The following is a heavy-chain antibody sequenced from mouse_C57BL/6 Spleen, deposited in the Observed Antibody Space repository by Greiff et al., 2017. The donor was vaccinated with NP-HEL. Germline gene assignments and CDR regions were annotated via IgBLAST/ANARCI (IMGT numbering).Heavy chain of an antibody. CDR2: IDPEDGDT. Sequence: EVKLMESGAELVRPGASVKLSCTASGFNIKDYYMHWVKQRPEQGLEWIGRIDPEDGDTEYAPKFQGKATMTADTSSNTAYLQLSSLTSEDTAVYYCTSITTVVAPYYAMDYWGQGTSVTVSS. J-gene: IGHJ4*01. CDR1: GFNIKDYY. D-gene: IGHD1-1*01. CDR3: TSITTVVAPYYAMDY. V-gene: IGHV14-1*01.